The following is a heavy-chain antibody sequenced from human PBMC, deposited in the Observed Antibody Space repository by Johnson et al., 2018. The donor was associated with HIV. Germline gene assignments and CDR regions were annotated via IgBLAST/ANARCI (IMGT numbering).Heavy chain of an antibody. V-gene: IGHV3-30*03. CDR3: AREKYNGNDGMCDGIDL. D-gene: IGHD1-1*01. Sequence: QVQLVESGGGVVQPGRSLRLSCAASGFTFGSYGIHWVRQAPGKGLEWVAVISYDGSNKYYADSVKGRFTIFRDNSKNTLYLQMNSLRGEDTAVYYCAREKYNGNDGMCDGIDLWGQGTMVTVSS. CDR1: GFTFGSYG. J-gene: IGHJ3*01. CDR2: ISYDGSNK.